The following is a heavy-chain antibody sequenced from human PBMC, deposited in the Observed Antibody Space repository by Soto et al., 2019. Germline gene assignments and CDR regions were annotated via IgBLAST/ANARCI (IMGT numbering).Heavy chain of an antibody. CDR1: GGTFSSYT. J-gene: IGHJ6*02. CDR2: IIPILGIA. Sequence: SVKVSCKASGGTFSSYTISWVRQVPGQGLEWMGRIIPILGIANYAQKFQGRVTITADKSTSTAYMELSSLRSEDTAVYYCASGFLPAGLNYYYYGMDVWGQGATVTVSS. V-gene: IGHV1-69*02. D-gene: IGHD5-12*01. CDR3: ASGFLPAGLNYYYYGMDV.